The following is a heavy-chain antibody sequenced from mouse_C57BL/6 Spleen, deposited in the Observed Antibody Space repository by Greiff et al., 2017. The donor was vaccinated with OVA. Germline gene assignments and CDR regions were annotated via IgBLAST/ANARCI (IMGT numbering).Heavy chain of an antibody. D-gene: IGHD2-1*01. J-gene: IGHJ1*03. CDR2: ISYDGSN. CDR1: GYSITSGYY. Sequence: ESGPGLVKPSQSLSLTCSVTGYSITSGYYWNWIRQFPGNKLEWMGYISYDGSNNYNPSLKNRIPITRDTSKNQFFLKLNSVTTEDTATYYCARGGGNYDWYFDVWGTGTTVTVSS. CDR3: ARGGGNYDWYFDV. V-gene: IGHV3-6*01.